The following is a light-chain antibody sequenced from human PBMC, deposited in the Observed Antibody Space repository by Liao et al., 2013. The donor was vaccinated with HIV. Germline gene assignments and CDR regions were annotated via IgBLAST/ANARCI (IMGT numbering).Light chain of an antibody. Sequence: SYELTQPPSVSVSPGQTASITCSGDKLGDKYACWYQQKPGQSPVLVIYQDSKRPSGIPERFSGSNSGNTATLTISGTQAMDEADYYCQAWDSSTALVFGRGTQGH. V-gene: IGLV3-1*01. CDR2: QDS. J-gene: IGLJ1*01. CDR1: KLGDKY. CDR3: QAWDSSTALV.